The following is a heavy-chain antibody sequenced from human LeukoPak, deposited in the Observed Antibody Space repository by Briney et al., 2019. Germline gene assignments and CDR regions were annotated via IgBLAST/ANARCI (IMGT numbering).Heavy chain of an antibody. Sequence: PGGSLRLSCAASGFTFSSYSMNWVRQAPGKGLEWVSYISSSSTIYYADSVKGRFTISRDNAKNSLYLQMNSLRDEDTAVYYCASGAPYYAAPYFWGQGTLVTVSS. D-gene: IGHD2-2*01. CDR3: ASGAPYYAAPYF. CDR1: GFTFSSYS. CDR2: ISSSSTI. V-gene: IGHV3-48*02. J-gene: IGHJ4*02.